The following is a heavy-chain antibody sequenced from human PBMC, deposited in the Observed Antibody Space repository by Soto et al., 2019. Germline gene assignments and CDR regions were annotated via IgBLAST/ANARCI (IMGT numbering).Heavy chain of an antibody. CDR3: ARDLNYGLFDY. V-gene: IGHV3-74*01. Sequence: PGGSLRLSCAASGFTFSIAWMTWVRQVPGKGLEWVGRINSDGSSTSYADSVKGRFTISRDNAKNSLYLQMNSLRAEDTAVYYCARDLNYGLFDYWGQGTLVTVSS. CDR2: INSDGSST. J-gene: IGHJ4*02. D-gene: IGHD4-17*01. CDR1: GFTFSIAW.